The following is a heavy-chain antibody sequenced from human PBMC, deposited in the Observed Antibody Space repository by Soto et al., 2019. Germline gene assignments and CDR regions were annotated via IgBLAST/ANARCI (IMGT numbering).Heavy chain of an antibody. CDR3: AKDQGSSWYEIDY. CDR2: ISGSGGST. CDR1: GFTFSNYA. J-gene: IGHJ4*02. V-gene: IGHV3-23*01. Sequence: EVQLLESGGGLVQPGGSLRLSCAASGFTFSNYAVTWVRQAPGKGLEWVAAISGSGGSTYYADSVKGRFTISRDNSTNTLYLQMNILRAEDTAVYYCAKDQGSSWYEIDYWGQGTLVTVSS. D-gene: IGHD6-13*01.